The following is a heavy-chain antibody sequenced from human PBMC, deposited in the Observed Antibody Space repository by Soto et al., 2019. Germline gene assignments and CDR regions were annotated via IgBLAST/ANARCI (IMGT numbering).Heavy chain of an antibody. CDR3: ARVFPGDYRDYYYYYMDV. J-gene: IGHJ6*03. D-gene: IGHD3-16*01. V-gene: IGHV4-30-4*02. Sequence: SETLSLTCTVSGGSISSGDYYWSWIRQPPGKGLEWIGYIYYSGSTYYNPSLKSRVTISVDTSKNQFSLKLSSVTAADTAVYYCARVFPGDYRDYYYYYMDVWGKGTTVTVSS. CDR2: IYYSGST. CDR1: GGSISSGDYY.